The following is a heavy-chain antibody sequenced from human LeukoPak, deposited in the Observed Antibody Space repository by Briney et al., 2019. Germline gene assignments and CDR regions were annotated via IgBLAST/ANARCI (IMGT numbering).Heavy chain of an antibody. CDR3: AREGGYGGVFDY. J-gene: IGHJ4*02. Sequence: GGSLRLSCAASRFTFSSYWMTWVRQAPGKGLEWVANIKQDGSEKYYVGSVKGRFTISRDNTKNLLYLQMNSLRAEDTAVYYCAREGGYGGVFDYWVQGTLVTVSS. CDR2: IKQDGSEK. D-gene: IGHD5-12*01. V-gene: IGHV3-7*05. CDR1: RFTFSSYW.